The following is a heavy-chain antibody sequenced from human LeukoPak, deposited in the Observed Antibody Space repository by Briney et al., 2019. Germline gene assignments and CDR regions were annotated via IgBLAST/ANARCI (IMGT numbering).Heavy chain of an antibody. V-gene: IGHV4-39*07. Sequence: SETLSLTCTVSSGSISSSSYYWGWIRQPPGMGLEWIGSMYYSGSTYYNPSLKSRVTISVDTSKSQFSLKLSSVTAADTAVYYCARVWDSSGYDYWGQGTLVTVSS. D-gene: IGHD6-19*01. CDR1: SGSISSSSYY. CDR3: ARVWDSSGYDY. J-gene: IGHJ4*02. CDR2: MYYSGST.